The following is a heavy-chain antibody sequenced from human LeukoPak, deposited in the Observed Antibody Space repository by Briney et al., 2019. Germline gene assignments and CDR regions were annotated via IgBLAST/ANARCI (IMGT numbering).Heavy chain of an antibody. D-gene: IGHD4-17*01. CDR3: AREDPQTTVPEGMDV. J-gene: IGHJ6*02. CDR1: GGSISSYY. Sequence: SSETLSLTCTVSGGSISSYYWNWIRQPPGKGLEWIGYIYYSGSTNYNPSLKSRVTISVDTSRNQFSLRLSSVTAADTAVYYCAREDPQTTVPEGMDVWGHGTTVIVSS. V-gene: IGHV4-59*01. CDR2: IYYSGST.